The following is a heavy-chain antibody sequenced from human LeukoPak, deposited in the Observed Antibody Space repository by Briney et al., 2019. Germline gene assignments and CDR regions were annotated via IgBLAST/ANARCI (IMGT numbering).Heavy chain of an antibody. D-gene: IGHD6-13*01. CDR3: ARSISWHDGWFDP. Sequence: GGSLRLSCAASGFTFSSYWMYWVRQAPGKGLVWVSRISSDGSSRSNSDSVAGRFTISRDNAKNTLYLQMNRLRAEDTAVYYCARSISWHDGWFDPWGQGTLVTVSS. CDR2: ISSDGSSR. J-gene: IGHJ5*02. V-gene: IGHV3-74*01. CDR1: GFTFSSYW.